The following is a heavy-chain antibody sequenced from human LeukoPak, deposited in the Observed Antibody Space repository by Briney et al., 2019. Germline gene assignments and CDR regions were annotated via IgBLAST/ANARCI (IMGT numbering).Heavy chain of an antibody. V-gene: IGHV3-23*01. Sequence: PGGSLRPSCAASGFTFSSYAMSWVRQAPGKGLQWVSAISGSGGSTYYADSVKGRFTISRDKSKHTLYLQMNSLRTEDTAVYYCAKAVSAYYFDYWGQGTLVTVSS. CDR3: AKAVSAYYFDY. J-gene: IGHJ4*02. CDR2: ISGSGGST. D-gene: IGHD6-19*01. CDR1: GFTFSSYA.